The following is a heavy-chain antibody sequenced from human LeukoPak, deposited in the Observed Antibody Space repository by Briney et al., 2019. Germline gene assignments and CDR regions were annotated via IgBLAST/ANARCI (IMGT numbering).Heavy chain of an antibody. CDR2: IWYDGSNK. D-gene: IGHD2-2*02. V-gene: IGHV3-33*01. Sequence: GGSLRLSCAASGFTFSSYGMHWVRQAPGKGLEWVAVIWYDGSNKYYADSVKGRFTISRDNSKNTLYLQMNSLRAEDTAVYYCARGGRCSSTSCYTGAFDIWGQGTMVTVSS. CDR1: GFTFSSYG. J-gene: IGHJ3*02. CDR3: ARGGRCSSTSCYTGAFDI.